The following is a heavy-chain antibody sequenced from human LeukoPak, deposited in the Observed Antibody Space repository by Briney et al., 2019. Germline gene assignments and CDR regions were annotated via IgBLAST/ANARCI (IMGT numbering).Heavy chain of an antibody. CDR3: ARRATHDAFDI. CDR1: GGTFSSYA. V-gene: IGHV1-69*13. CDR2: IIPIFGTA. J-gene: IGHJ3*02. Sequence: ASVKVSCKASGGTFSSYAISWVRQAPGQGLEWMGGIIPIFGTANYAQKFQGRVTITADESTSSAYMELSSLRSEDTAVYYCARRATHDAFDIWGQGTMVTVSS. D-gene: IGHD1-26*01.